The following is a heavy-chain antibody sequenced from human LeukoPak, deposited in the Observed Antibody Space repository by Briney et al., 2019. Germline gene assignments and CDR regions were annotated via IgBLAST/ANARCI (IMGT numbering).Heavy chain of an antibody. Sequence: SETLSLTCAVSGYSISSGYYWGWFRQPPGKGPEWIGCMYHSGSTYYNPSLKSRVTISVDTSKNQFSLKLSSVTAADTAVYYCARQGGSSSPYYYYYMDVWGKGTTVTVSS. J-gene: IGHJ6*03. CDR2: MYHSGST. CDR3: ARQGGSSSPYYYYYMDV. D-gene: IGHD6-13*01. CDR1: GYSISSGYY. V-gene: IGHV4-38-2*01.